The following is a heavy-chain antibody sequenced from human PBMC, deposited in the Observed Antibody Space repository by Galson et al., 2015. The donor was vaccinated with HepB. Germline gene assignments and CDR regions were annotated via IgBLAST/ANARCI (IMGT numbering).Heavy chain of an antibody. CDR2: ISSRSSTI. J-gene: IGHJ4*02. D-gene: IGHD3-10*01. Sequence: SLRLSCAASGFTFSNYNMNWVRQAPGKGLEWVSYISSRSSTIYYTDSVKGRFTISRDNAKNLLYLQMNSLRGEDTAVYYCARQPGWFGPSDYWGQGTLVIVSS. V-gene: IGHV3-48*04. CDR3: ARQPGWFGPSDY. CDR1: GFTFSNYN.